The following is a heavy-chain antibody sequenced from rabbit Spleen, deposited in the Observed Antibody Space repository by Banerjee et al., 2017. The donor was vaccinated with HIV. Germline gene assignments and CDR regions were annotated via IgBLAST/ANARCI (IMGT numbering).Heavy chain of an antibody. V-gene: IGHV1S43*01. CDR3: ARDPAYASGSGAYIPYL. D-gene: IGHD1-1*01. Sequence: QRQLEESGGGLVKPGGTLTLTCKASGIDLNSYQYICWVRQAPGKGLEWIGCVYTGDGASYYASWAKGRFTISSDNAQNTVFLQMTSLTASDTATYFCARDPAYASGSGAYIPYLWGQGTLVTVS. CDR1: GIDLNSYQY. CDR2: VYTGDGAS. J-gene: IGHJ3*01.